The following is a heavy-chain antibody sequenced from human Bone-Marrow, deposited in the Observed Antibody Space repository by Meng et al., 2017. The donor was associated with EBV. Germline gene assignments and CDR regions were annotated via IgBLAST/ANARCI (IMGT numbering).Heavy chain of an antibody. J-gene: IGHJ4*02. CDR1: GGTFRSDA. Sequence: QGRLVQSGPGLRKPGASVKVSCKTSGGTFRSDAISWVRQAPGQGLEWMGGLIPLSDAPHYAQKFQGRVTITADESTSTHYLDLSGLRAEDTAVYYCASESGRGFTPDYWGQGTLVTVSS. CDR2: LIPLSDAP. V-gene: IGHV1-69*01. D-gene: IGHD3-10*01. CDR3: ASESGRGFTPDY.